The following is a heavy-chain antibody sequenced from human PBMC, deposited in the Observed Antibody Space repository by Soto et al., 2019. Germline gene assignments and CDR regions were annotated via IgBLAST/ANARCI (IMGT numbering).Heavy chain of an antibody. CDR2: INPVFGAA. D-gene: IGHD2-2*01. V-gene: IGHV1-24*01. J-gene: IGHJ6*02. CDR1: GYTLTELS. CDR3: ARGTSDYYYYYGMDV. Sequence: ASVKVSCKVSGYTLTELSMHWVRQAPGQGLEWMGGINPVFGAANYAQKFQGRVTITADESTSTAYMELSSLRSEDTAVYYCARGTSDYYYYYGMDVWGQGTTVTVSS.